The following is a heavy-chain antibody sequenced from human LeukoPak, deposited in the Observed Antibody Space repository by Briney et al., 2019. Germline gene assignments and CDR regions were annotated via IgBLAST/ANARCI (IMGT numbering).Heavy chain of an antibody. CDR2: IYTSGST. CDR3: ARDRYFNLRYYYYYYMDV. D-gene: IGHD2/OR15-2a*01. V-gene: IGHV4-4*07. Sequence: SETLSLTCTVSGGSISIYYWSWIRQPAGKGLVWIGRIYTSGSTNCNPSLKSRVTMSVDTSKNQFSLKLSSVTAADTAVYYCARDRYFNLRYYYYYYMDVWGKGTTVTVSS. CDR1: GGSISIYY. J-gene: IGHJ6*03.